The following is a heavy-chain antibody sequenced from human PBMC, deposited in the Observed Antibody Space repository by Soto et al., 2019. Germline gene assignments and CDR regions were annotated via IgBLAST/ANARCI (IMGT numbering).Heavy chain of an antibody. CDR2: ISYDGSNK. D-gene: IGHD6-19*01. CDR3: AKGRKQWLVPRLTDY. CDR1: GFTFSSYG. V-gene: IGHV3-30*18. J-gene: IGHJ4*02. Sequence: QVQLVESGGGVVQPGRSLRLSCAASGFTFSSYGMHWVRQAPGKGLEWVAVISYDGSNKYYADSVKGRFTISRDNSKNTLSLQMNSLRAEDTAVYYCAKGRKQWLVPRLTDYWGQGTLVTVSS.